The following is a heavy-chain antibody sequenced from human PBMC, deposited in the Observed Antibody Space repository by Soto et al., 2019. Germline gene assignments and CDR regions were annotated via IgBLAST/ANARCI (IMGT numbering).Heavy chain of an antibody. CDR1: GYTLTTYP. D-gene: IGHD3-3*01. CDR3: ATALRFVNYLLNR. Sequence: QVQLVQSGAEVKKPGASVKLSCKASGYTLTTYPLHWVRQAPGQSLEWMGYITGASGDTRYSQKFHDRVTITRDTPANTASRELNSLTSEHTAVYYCATALRFVNYLLNRWGQGTLVTVPS. J-gene: IGHJ5*02. V-gene: IGHV1-3*01. CDR2: ITGASGDT.